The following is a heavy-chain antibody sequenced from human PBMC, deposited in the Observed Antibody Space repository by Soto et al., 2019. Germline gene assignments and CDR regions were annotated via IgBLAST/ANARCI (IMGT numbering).Heavy chain of an antibody. CDR2: ISGSGTST. V-gene: IGHV3-23*01. Sequence: PGGSLRLSCAASGFTFSSYALNWVRQAPGKGLEWVAEISGSGTSTYYAPSVKGRFIISSDSSKNTLYLRMYSLRAEDTAMYCCAKSLSALFSLGDFKYWGQGALVTVSS. CDR1: GFTFSSYA. D-gene: IGHD2-21*01. CDR3: AKSLSALFSLGDFKY. J-gene: IGHJ4*02.